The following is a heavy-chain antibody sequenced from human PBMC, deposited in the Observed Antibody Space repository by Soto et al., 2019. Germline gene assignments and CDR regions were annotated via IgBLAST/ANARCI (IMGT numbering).Heavy chain of an antibody. V-gene: IGHV3-23*01. Sequence: GGSKRLPCAASECTFSSHAIRWVSQATGKGLEWFSSISCSGGSTYYADSVKGRFTISRDNSKNTLYLQMNSLRAEDTAVYFCARDRSDYDYGDYFDYWGQGTLVTVSS. CDR2: ISCSGGST. J-gene: IGHJ4*02. CDR3: ARDRSDYDYGDYFDY. D-gene: IGHD4-17*01. CDR1: ECTFSSHA.